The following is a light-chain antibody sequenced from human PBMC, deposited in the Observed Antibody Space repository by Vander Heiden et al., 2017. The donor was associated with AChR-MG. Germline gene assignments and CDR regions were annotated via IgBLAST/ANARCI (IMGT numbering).Light chain of an antibody. V-gene: IGKV3-11*01. J-gene: IGKJ3*01. Sequence: EISLTQSPATLSLSPGEGATLSCRASESVRNYLAWYQQKPGQSPRLLIYDISNRATGVLARFSGSGSGTDFTLTISSLEPEDFAVYFCQQCSSWPFTFGPGTKVDIK. CDR3: QQCSSWPFT. CDR1: ESVRNY. CDR2: DIS.